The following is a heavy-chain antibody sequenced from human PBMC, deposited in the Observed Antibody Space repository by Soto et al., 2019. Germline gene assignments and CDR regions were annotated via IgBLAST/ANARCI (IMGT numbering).Heavy chain of an antibody. J-gene: IGHJ4*02. D-gene: IGHD6-6*01. V-gene: IGHV4-34*01. Sequence: SETLSLTCAVYGGSFSGYYWSWIRQPPGKGLEWIGEINHSGSTYYNPSLKSRVTISVDTSRNQFSLTLSSVTAADTAVYYCARGTTAARLGFWGQGNQVTVSS. CDR3: ARGTTAARLGF. CDR2: INHSGST. CDR1: GGSFSGYY.